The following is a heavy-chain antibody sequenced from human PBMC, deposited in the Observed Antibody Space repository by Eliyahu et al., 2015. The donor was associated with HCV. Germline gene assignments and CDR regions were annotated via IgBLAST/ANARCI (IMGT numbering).Heavy chain of an antibody. Sequence: QVQLQQWGAGLLKPSETLSLTCXVYGGSFSGYYWSWIRQPPGKGLEWIGEINHSGSTNYNPSLKSRVTISVDTSKNQFSLKLSSVTAADTAVYYCAISQRGGIVVVPAAFDYWGQGTLVTVSS. CDR2: INHSGST. CDR1: GGSFSGYY. CDR3: AISQRGGIVVVPAAFDY. V-gene: IGHV4-34*01. J-gene: IGHJ4*02. D-gene: IGHD2-2*01.